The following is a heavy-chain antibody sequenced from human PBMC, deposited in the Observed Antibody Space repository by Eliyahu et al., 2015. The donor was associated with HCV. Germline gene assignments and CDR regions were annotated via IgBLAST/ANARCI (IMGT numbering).Heavy chain of an antibody. Sequence: QVQLQESGPGLVKSSETLSLTCTVXGGSIXTYSWSWIRQPPGKGLEWIWYIHFRGSTNYNPSLKSRVTISVDTSKNQFSLNLTSVTAADTAVYYCASGGGGIAVAGTGGWFDPWGQGTLVTVSS. V-gene: IGHV4-59*01. CDR2: IHFRGST. J-gene: IGHJ5*02. CDR3: ASGGGGIAVAGTGGWFDP. D-gene: IGHD6-19*01. CDR1: GGSIXTYS.